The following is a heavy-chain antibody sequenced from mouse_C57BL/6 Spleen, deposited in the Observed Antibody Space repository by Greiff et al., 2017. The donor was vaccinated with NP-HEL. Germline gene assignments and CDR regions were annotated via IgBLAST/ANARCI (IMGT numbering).Heavy chain of an antibody. CDR3: ARQTTLYYYAMDY. Sequence: EVKLMESGGDLVKPGGSLKLSCAASGFTFSSYGMSWVRQTPDKRLEWVATISSGGSYTYYPDSVKGRFTISRDNAKNTLYLQMSSLKSEDTAMYYCARQTTLYYYAMDYWGQGTSVTVSS. V-gene: IGHV5-6*01. CDR2: ISSGGSYT. CDR1: GFTFSSYG. D-gene: IGHD2-12*01. J-gene: IGHJ4*01.